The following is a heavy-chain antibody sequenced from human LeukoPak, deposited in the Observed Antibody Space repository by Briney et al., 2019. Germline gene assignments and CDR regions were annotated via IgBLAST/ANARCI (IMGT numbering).Heavy chain of an antibody. J-gene: IGHJ4*02. CDR2: TYHRGST. CDR1: GGSISSDDYF. D-gene: IGHD3-9*01. CDR3: ARAPYDILTGYFLFDS. Sequence: SQTLSLTCAVSGGSISSDDYFWSWIRQPPGKGLEWIGYTYHRGSTSYNPSLKSRVTISLDKSRNQFSLNLGSVTAADTAVYYCARAPYDILTGYFLFDSWGQGTLVTVSS. V-gene: IGHV4-30-2*01.